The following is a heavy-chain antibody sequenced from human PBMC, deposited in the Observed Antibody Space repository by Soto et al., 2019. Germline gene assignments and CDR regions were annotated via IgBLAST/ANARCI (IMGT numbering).Heavy chain of an antibody. CDR3: ARGYCSGGSCYSWTHAFDI. Sequence: SETLSLTCTVSGGSISSYYWSWIRQPPGKGLEWIGYIYYSGSTNYNPSLKSRVTISVDTSKNQFSLKLSSVTAADTAVYYCARGYCSGGSCYSWTHAFDIWGQGTMVTVS. D-gene: IGHD2-15*01. CDR2: IYYSGST. V-gene: IGHV4-59*01. CDR1: GGSISSYY. J-gene: IGHJ3*02.